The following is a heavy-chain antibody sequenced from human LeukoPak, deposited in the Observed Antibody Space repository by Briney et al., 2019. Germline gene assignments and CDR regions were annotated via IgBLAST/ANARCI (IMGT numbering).Heavy chain of an antibody. CDR1: GFTVSSNY. Sequence: GGSLRLSCAASGFTVSSNYMSWVRQAPGKGLEWVSVIYSGGSTYYADSVKGRFTISRDNSKNTLYLQMNSLRAEDTAVYYCAREPIAVADPDAFDIWGQGTMVTVSS. V-gene: IGHV3-66*01. D-gene: IGHD6-19*01. CDR2: IYSGGST. J-gene: IGHJ3*02. CDR3: AREPIAVADPDAFDI.